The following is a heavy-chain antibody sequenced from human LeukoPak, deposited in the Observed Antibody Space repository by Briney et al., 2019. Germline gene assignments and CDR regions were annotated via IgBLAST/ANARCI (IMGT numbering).Heavy chain of an antibody. V-gene: IGHV4-4*07. Sequence: SETLSLTCTVSGGSITIYYWSWIRQPAGKGLEWIGRIYTSGSTNYNPSLKSRVTISVDTSKNQFSLKLSSVTAADTAVYYCASDRIEVDAFDIWGQGTMVTVSS. J-gene: IGHJ3*02. CDR2: IYTSGST. CDR3: ASDRIEVDAFDI. CDR1: GGSITIYY. D-gene: IGHD2-15*01.